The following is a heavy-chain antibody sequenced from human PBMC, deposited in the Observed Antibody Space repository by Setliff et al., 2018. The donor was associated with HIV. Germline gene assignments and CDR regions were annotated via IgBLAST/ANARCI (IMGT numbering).Heavy chain of an antibody. V-gene: IGHV4-61*02. CDR1: GGSIASDIYY. D-gene: IGHD2-2*01. J-gene: IGHJ6*02. CDR3: GTAMYYYYGLDV. Sequence: SETLSLTCTVSGGSIASDIYYWNWIRQPAGKGLEWIGRIYTRGNTNYNPSLKSRVTISVDTSKNQFSLKLSSVTAADAAVYYCGTAMYYYYGLDVWGQGIRVTVSS. CDR2: IYTRGNT.